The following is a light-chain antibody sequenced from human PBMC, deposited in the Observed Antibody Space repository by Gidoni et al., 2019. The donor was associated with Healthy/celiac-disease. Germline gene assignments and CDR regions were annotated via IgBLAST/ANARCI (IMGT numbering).Light chain of an antibody. V-gene: IGLV2-11*01. CDR3: SSYAGSYV. Sequence: QSALTQPRSVSGSPGKSVHISCTGTSSDVGGYNYASWYQQHPGKAPKLLIYDVSKRPSGVPDRFSGSKSGNTASLTISGLQAEDEADYYCSSYAGSYVFGTGTKVTVL. CDR1: SSDVGGYNY. J-gene: IGLJ1*01. CDR2: DVS.